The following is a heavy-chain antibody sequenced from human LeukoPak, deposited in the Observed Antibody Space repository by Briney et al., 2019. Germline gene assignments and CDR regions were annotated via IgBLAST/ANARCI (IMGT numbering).Heavy chain of an antibody. CDR3: ARDYFDSSDYPQTYYYYYMDV. J-gene: IGHJ6*03. Sequence: GGSLRLSCAAYGFTFSRYSMNWVRQAPGKGLEWVASISSTSTFIYSADSVKGRFTITRDTAKNSLFLQMNSLRAEDTAIYYCARDYFDSSDYPQTYYYYYMDVWGKGTTVTVSS. CDR1: GFTFSRYS. CDR2: ISSTSTFI. D-gene: IGHD3-22*01. V-gene: IGHV3-21*01.